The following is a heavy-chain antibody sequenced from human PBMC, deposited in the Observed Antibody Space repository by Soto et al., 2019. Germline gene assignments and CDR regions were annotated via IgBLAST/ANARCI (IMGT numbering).Heavy chain of an antibody. CDR3: SRQASDFWSGKPQYYMDV. J-gene: IGHJ6*03. CDR1: GFTFSGSA. D-gene: IGHD3-3*01. V-gene: IGHV3-73*01. CDR2: IRSKANNYAT. Sequence: EVQLVESGGGLVQPGGSRKLSCAASGFTFSGSAMHWVRQASGKGLEWVGRIRSKANNYATAYGASVKGRFTISRDDSKNTAYLQMNSLKTEDTAVYYCSRQASDFWSGKPQYYMDVWGKGTTVTVSS.